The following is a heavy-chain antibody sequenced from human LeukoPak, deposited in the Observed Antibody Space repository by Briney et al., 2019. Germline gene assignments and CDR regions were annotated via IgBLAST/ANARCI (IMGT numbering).Heavy chain of an antibody. V-gene: IGHV3-21*01. CDR2: ISSSSSYI. Sequence: GGSLRLSCAASGFTFSSYSMNWVRQAPGKGLEWVSSISSSSSYIYYADSVKGRLTISRDNAKNSLYLQMNSLRAEDTAVYYCARDLIFRSGGSCYSGLWDYWGQGTLVTVSS. J-gene: IGHJ4*02. CDR1: GFTFSSYS. CDR3: ARDLIFRSGGSCYSGLWDY. D-gene: IGHD2-15*01.